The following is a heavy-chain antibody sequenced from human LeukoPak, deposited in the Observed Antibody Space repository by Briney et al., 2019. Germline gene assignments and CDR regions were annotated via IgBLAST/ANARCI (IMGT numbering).Heavy chain of an antibody. CDR3: ASIPYYDFWSGYPAGDY. V-gene: IGHV3-21*01. CDR2: ISSSSSYI. D-gene: IGHD3-3*01. Sequence: KPGGSLRLSCAASGFTFSSYSMNWVRQAPGKGLEWVSSISSSSSYIYYADSVKGRFTISRDNAKNSLYPQMNSLRAEDTAVYYCASIPYYDFWSGYPAGDYWGQGTLVTVSS. CDR1: GFTFSSYS. J-gene: IGHJ4*02.